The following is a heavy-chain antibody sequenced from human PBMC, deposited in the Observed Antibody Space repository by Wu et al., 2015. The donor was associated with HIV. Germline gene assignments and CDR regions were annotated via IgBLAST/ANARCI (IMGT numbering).Heavy chain of an antibody. J-gene: IGHJ6*03. CDR2: ISAYNGNT. D-gene: IGHD4-17*01. Sequence: QVQLVQSGAEVKKPGASVKVSCKASGYTFTSYGISWVRQAPGQGLEWMGWISAYNGNTNYAQKLQGRVTMTTDTSTNTAYMELRSLRSDDTAIYYCARERYGAVSGLSMDVWGRRDHTHYLL. CDR3: ARERYGAVSGLSMDV. V-gene: IGHV1-18*01. CDR1: GYTFTSYG.